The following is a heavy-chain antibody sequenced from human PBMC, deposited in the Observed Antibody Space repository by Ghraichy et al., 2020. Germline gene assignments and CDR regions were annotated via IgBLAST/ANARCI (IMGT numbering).Heavy chain of an antibody. V-gene: IGHV3-15*01. D-gene: IGHD3-9*01. CDR2: IKSKTDGGTT. CDR1: GFTFSNAW. J-gene: IGHJ5*02. Sequence: RALRLSCAASGFTFSNAWMSWVRQAPGKGLEWVGRIKSKTDGGTTDYAAPVKGRFTISRDDSKNTLYLQMNSLKTEDTAVYYCTTGTGDYDILSWGQGTLVTVSS. CDR3: TTGTGDYDILS.